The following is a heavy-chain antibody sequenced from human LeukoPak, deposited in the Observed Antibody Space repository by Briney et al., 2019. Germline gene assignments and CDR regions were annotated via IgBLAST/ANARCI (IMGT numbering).Heavy chain of an antibody. CDR3: ARHWETSSWYVDY. CDR2: ISYSGST. CDR1: GSSISSYY. J-gene: IGHJ4*02. D-gene: IGHD6-13*01. Sequence: SETLSLTCTVSGSSISSYYWSWIRQPPGKGLEWIGYISYSGSTNYNPSLKSRVTISVDTSKNQLSLKLSSVTAADTAVYYCARHWETSSWYVDYWGQGTRVTVSS. V-gene: IGHV4-59*08.